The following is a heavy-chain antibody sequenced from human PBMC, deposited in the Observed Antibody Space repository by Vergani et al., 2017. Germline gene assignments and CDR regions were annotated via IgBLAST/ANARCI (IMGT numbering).Heavy chain of an antibody. CDR1: GFTFTSSA. CDR2: IVVGSGNT. V-gene: IGHV1-58*02. CDR3: AAATGRAAAGTDYYYGMDV. D-gene: IGHD6-13*01. Sequence: QLVQSGPEVKKPGTSVKVSCKASGFTFTSSAMQWVRQARGQRLEWIGWIVVGSGNTNYAQKFQERVTITRDMSTSTAYMELSSLRSEDTAVYYCAAATGRAAAGTDYYYGMDVWGQGTTVTVSS. J-gene: IGHJ6*02.